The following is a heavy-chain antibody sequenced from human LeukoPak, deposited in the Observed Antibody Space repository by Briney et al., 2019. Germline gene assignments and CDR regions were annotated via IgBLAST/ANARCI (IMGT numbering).Heavy chain of an antibody. Sequence: SETLSLTCTVSGYSISSGYYWGWIRQPPGKGLEWIGSIYYSGSTYYNPSLKSRVTISVDTSKNQFSLKLSSVTAADTAVYYCARHVAPRGAVTTYYYYYYMDVWGKGTTVTISS. V-gene: IGHV4-38-2*02. J-gene: IGHJ6*03. CDR1: GYSISSGYY. D-gene: IGHD4-17*01. CDR2: IYYSGST. CDR3: ARHVAPRGAVTTYYYYYYMDV.